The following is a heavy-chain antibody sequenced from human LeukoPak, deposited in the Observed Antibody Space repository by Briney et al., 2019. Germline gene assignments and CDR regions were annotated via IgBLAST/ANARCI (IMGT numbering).Heavy chain of an antibody. V-gene: IGHV1-69*05. D-gene: IGHD2-2*01. Sequence: SVKVSCKASGGTFSSYAISWVRQAPGQGLEWMGGIIPIFGTANYAQKFQGRVTITTDESTGTAYMELSSLRSEDTAVYDCARDGCSSTSCYRGEGWHYYMDVWGKGTTVTVSS. CDR2: IIPIFGTA. J-gene: IGHJ6*03. CDR1: GGTFSSYA. CDR3: ARDGCSSTSCYRGEGWHYYMDV.